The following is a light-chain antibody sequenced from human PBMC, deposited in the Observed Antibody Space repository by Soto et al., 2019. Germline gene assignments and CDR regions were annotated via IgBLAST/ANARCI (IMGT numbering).Light chain of an antibody. CDR1: SSDVGGYNY. CDR2: EVS. CDR3: SSYAGSNIGV. V-gene: IGLV2-8*01. J-gene: IGLJ2*01. Sequence: QSVLTQPPSASGSPGQSVTISCTGNSSDVGGYNYVSWYQQHPGKAPKLMIYEVSKRPSGVPDRFSGSKSGNTASLTVSGLQAEDEADYYCSSYAGSNIGVFGGGTKLTVL.